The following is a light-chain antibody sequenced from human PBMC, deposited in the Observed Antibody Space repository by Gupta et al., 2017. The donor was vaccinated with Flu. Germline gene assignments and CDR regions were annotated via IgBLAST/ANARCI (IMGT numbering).Light chain of an antibody. J-gene: IGKJ1*01. CDR2: GAS. CDR3: QQYNRSPPRT. Sequence: EIVMTQSPVTLSVSPGERANISCRASQSISTMLAWYQHKPGQAPMFLIYGASTSDTGVTASFSGSGSGTEFTLTISSRQSEDFAVYYSQQYNRSPPRTFGQGTKVEIK. CDR1: QSISTM. V-gene: IGKV3-15*01.